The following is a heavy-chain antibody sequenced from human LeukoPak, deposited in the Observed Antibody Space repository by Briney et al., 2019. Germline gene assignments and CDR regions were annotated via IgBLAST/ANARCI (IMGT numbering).Heavy chain of an antibody. D-gene: IGHD3-22*01. CDR3: AKEGGISDDSSGYYGYYYYMDV. V-gene: IGHV3-30*18. J-gene: IGHJ6*03. CDR2: ISYDGSNK. Sequence: GGSLRLSCAASGFTFSSYGMHWVRQAPGKGLEWVAVISYDGSNKYYADSVKGRFTISRDNSKNTLYLQMNSLRAEDTAVYYCAKEGGISDDSSGYYGYYYYMDVWGKGTTVTVSS. CDR1: GFTFSSYG.